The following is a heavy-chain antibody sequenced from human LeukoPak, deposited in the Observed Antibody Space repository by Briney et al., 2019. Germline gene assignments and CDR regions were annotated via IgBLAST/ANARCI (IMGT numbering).Heavy chain of an antibody. CDR3: AGGDSGYDSHFDY. CDR2: IYYRSKWYI. D-gene: IGHD5-12*01. V-gene: IGHV6-1*01. Sequence: SQTLSLTSAVSGDSVSVNSAAWNWVRQSPSRGPEWLGSIYYRSKWYIDYAVSVKSRITINPDTSKNQFSLQLNSVTPEDTAVYYCAGGDSGYDSHFDYWGQGTLVTVSS. CDR1: GDSVSVNSAA. J-gene: IGHJ4*02.